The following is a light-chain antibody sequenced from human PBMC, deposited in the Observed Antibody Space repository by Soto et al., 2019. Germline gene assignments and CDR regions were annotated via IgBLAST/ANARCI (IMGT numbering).Light chain of an antibody. V-gene: IGKV3-20*01. CDR2: CAS. CDR1: QSVSSSY. Sequence: IVLTQSPGTLSLSPGERATLSCRASQSVSSSYLAWYQQKPGQAPRLLIYCASSRSTGIPDRFSGSGSGTHFTLIISRLEPEDCAVYYCQQYGSSPRTFGQRTKVEIK. CDR3: QQYGSSPRT. J-gene: IGKJ1*01.